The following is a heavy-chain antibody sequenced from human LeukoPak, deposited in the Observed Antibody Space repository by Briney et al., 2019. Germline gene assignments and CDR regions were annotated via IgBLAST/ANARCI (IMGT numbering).Heavy chain of an antibody. D-gene: IGHD6-19*01. CDR1: GFTFDDYA. Sequence: QPGGSLRLSCAASGFTFDDYAMHWVRQAPGKGLEWVSLISGDGGSTYYADSVKGRFTISRDNSKNSLYLQMNSLETEDTALYYCAKVVRGVADYFDYWGQGTLVTVSS. J-gene: IGHJ4*02. CDR2: ISGDGGST. CDR3: AKVVRGVADYFDY. V-gene: IGHV3-43*02.